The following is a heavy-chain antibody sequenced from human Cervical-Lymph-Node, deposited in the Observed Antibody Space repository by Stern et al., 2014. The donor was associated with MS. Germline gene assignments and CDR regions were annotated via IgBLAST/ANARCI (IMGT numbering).Heavy chain of an antibody. CDR2: INASGGST. CDR1: GFTFTTYY. V-gene: IGHV1-46*01. D-gene: IGHD6-6*01. CDR3: ARGLFSSSGWFDP. Sequence: QVQLVQSGAEVKKPGASVKVSCKASGFTFTTYYIHWVRQAPGQGLEWMGVINASGGSTSYAQKFQGRVTVTRDTSTSTVYMELSSLRSEDTAVYYCARGLFSSSGWFDPWGQGTLVTGSS. J-gene: IGHJ5*02.